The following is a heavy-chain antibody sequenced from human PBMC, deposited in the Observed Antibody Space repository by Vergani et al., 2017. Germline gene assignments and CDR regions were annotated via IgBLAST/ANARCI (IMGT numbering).Heavy chain of an antibody. CDR2: ISAYNGNT. CDR3: ARVDGSYSSSWYSDYYYMDV. Sequence: QVQLVQSGAEVKKPGASVKVSCKASGYTFTSYGISWVRQAPGQGLEWMGWISAYNGNTNYAQKLQGRVTMTTDTSTSTAYMELRSLRSDDTAVYYCARVDGSYSSSWYSDYYYMDVWGKGTTVTVSS. V-gene: IGHV1-18*01. J-gene: IGHJ6*03. D-gene: IGHD6-13*01. CDR1: GYTFTSYG.